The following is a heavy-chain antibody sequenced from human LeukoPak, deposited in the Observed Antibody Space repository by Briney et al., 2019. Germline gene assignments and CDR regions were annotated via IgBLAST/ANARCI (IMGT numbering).Heavy chain of an antibody. V-gene: IGHV4-34*01. D-gene: IGHD3-22*01. CDR3: ARLVVRSRLNWFDP. J-gene: IGHJ5*02. Sequence: SSETLSLTCAVYGGSFSGYYWSWIRQPPGKGLEWIGEINHSGSTNYTPSLKSRVPISVDTSKNQFSLKLSSVTAADTAVYYCARLVVRSRLNWFDPWGQGTLVTVSS. CDR2: INHSGST. CDR1: GGSFSGYY.